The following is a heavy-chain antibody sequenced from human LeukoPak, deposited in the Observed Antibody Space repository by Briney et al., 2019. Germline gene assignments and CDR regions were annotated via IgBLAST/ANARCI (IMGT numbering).Heavy chain of an antibody. CDR1: GFTFSSYA. J-gene: IGHJ4*02. CDR2: ISYDGSNK. CDR3: AREGGDYYDSSGYALDY. V-gene: IGHV3-30-3*01. D-gene: IGHD3-22*01. Sequence: GGSLRLSCAASGFTFSSYAMHWVRQAPGKGLEWVAVISYDGSNKYYADSVKRRFTISRDNAKNSLYLQMTSLTAEDTAVYYCAREGGDYYDSSGYALDYWGQGTLVTVSS.